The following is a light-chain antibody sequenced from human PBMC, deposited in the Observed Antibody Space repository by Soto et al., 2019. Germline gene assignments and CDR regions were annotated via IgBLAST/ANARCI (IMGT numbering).Light chain of an antibody. V-gene: IGKV3-20*01. CDR2: GAS. CDR1: QSLTNVF. CDR3: HQYATSPYT. J-gene: IGKJ2*01. Sequence: DIVLTQSPGTLSLSPGEGATLSCRASQSLTNVFLAWYQQKPGQAPRLLIYGASRRATGIPDGFSGSGSGTDFTLTISRLEPEDFAVYFCHQYATSPYTFGQGTTLEIK.